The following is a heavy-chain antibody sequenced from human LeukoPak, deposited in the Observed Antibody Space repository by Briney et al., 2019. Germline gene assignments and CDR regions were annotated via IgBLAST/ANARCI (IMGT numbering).Heavy chain of an antibody. CDR2: INSDGSSI. CDR1: GFTFSSYW. J-gene: IGHJ4*02. CDR3: ARETSTGKYPQNVPDY. V-gene: IGHV3-74*01. D-gene: IGHD2-8*02. Sequence: GGSLRLSCAASGFTFSSYWMHWVRQAPGKGLVWVSRINSDGSSIAYADSVQGRFTISRDNAKNTLYLQVSSLSVEDTAVYYCARETSTGKYPQNVPDYWGQGTLVTVSS.